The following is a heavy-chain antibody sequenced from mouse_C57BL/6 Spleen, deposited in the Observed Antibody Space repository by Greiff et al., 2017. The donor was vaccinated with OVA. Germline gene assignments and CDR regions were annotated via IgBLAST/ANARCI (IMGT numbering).Heavy chain of an antibody. CDR1: GYTFTSYW. CDR2: IDPSDSYT. J-gene: IGHJ2*01. Sequence: QVQLQQPGAELVRPGTSVKLSCKASGYTFTSYWMHWVKQRPGQGLEWIGVIDPSDSYTNYNQKFKGKATLTVDTSSSTAYMQLSSLTSEDSAVYYCAGGTAQAKPYYFDYWGQGTTRTVSS. D-gene: IGHD3-2*02. CDR3: AGGTAQAKPYYFDY. V-gene: IGHV1-59*01.